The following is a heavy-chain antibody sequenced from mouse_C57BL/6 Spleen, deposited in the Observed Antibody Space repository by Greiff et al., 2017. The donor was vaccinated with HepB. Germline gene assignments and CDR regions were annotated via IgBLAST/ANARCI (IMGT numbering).Heavy chain of an antibody. J-gene: IGHJ2*01. CDR3: TRDGDGYYGSKGGFDY. D-gene: IGHD1-1*01. CDR2: ISSGGDYI. CDR1: GFTFSSYA. Sequence: EVQVVESGEGLVKPGGSLKLSCAASGFTFSSYAMSWVRQTPEKRLEWVAYISSGGDYIYYADTVKGRFTISRDNARNTLYLQMSSLKSEDTAMYYCTRDGDGYYGSKGGFDYWGQGTTLTVSS. V-gene: IGHV5-9-1*02.